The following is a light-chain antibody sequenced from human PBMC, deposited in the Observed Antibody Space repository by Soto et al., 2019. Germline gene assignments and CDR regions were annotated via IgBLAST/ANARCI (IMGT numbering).Light chain of an antibody. CDR3: QQRSNWPIT. V-gene: IGKV3-11*01. CDR1: QSLTNNY. Sequence: EIVLTQSPGTLSLSPGERATLSCRASQSLTNNYFAWYQQKPGQAPRLPIYDASNRATGIPARFSGSGSGTDFTLTISSLEPEDFAVYYCQQRSNWPITFGQGTRLEIK. CDR2: DAS. J-gene: IGKJ5*01.